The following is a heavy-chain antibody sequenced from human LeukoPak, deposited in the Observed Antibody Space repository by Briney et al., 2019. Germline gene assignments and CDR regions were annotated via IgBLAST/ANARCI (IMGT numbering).Heavy chain of an antibody. V-gene: IGHV5-10-1*01. CDR3: ARLAVDTAMEFDY. CDR1: GYCVTSSW. D-gene: IGHD5-18*01. J-gene: IGHJ4*02. CDR2: IDPSDSYT. Sequence: GEPFNSSCTGSGYCVTSSWLRWVRPMPGKGLEWTGRIDPSDSYTNYSPSFQGHVTISADKSISTAYLQWSSLKASDTAMYYCARLAVDTAMEFDYWGQGTLVTVSS.